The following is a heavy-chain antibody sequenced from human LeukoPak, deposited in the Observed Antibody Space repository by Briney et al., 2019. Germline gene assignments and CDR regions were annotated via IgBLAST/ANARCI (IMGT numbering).Heavy chain of an antibody. D-gene: IGHD1-26*01. Sequence: SETLPLTCTVSGGSISNYYWSWIRQPPGEGLEWIGFISYTGSTNYNPSLKSRVTVSADTSKNQFSLKVTSVTAADTAVYYCARTIKSGDYYWFDPWGQGTLVTVSS. J-gene: IGHJ5*02. CDR1: GGSISNYY. CDR2: ISYTGST. V-gene: IGHV4-59*01. CDR3: ARTIKSGDYYWFDP.